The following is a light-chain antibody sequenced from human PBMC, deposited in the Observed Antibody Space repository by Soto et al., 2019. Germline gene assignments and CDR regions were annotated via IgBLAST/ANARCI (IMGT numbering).Light chain of an antibody. V-gene: IGKV1-5*01. CDR2: DAS. J-gene: IGKJ2*01. CDR3: QQYNGH. CDR1: QNINNW. Sequence: DIQMTQSPPTLSASVGDRVTITCRASQNINNWLVWYQQKPGQAPKALIHDASSLESGVPSRFSGSGSGTEFTLTISSLQPDDFATYYCQQYNGHFGQGTKVDIK.